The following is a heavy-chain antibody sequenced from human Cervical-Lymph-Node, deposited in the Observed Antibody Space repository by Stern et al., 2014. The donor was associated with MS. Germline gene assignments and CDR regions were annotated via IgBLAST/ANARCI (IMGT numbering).Heavy chain of an antibody. CDR3: AREGTETAVAAFDL. CDR2: IIPIFNTA. Sequence: VQLVESGAEVRKPGSSVKVSCKASGGTFSSHSFSWVRQAPGQGLEWMGQIIPIFNTANYAQKFQGRGTMTADGSTSTVYMELSSLRSEDTAVYYCAREGTETAVAAFDLWGQGTLVTVSS. CDR1: GGTFSSHS. J-gene: IGHJ4*02. V-gene: IGHV1-69*01. D-gene: IGHD6-19*01.